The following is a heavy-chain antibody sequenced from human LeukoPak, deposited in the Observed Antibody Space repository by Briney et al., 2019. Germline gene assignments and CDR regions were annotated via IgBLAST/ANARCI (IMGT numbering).Heavy chain of an antibody. CDR2: INHSGST. Sequence: SETLSLTCAVYGGSFSGYYWSWIRQPPGKGLEWIGEINHSGSTNYNPSLKSRVTISVDASKNQFSLKLSSVTAADTAVYYCARLYYGTYYFDYWGQGTLVTVSS. V-gene: IGHV4-34*01. CDR3: ARLYYGTYYFDY. J-gene: IGHJ4*02. D-gene: IGHD3-3*01. CDR1: GGSFSGYY.